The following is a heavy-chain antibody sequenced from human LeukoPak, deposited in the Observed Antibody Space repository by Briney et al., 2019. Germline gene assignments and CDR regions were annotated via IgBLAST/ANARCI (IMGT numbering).Heavy chain of an antibody. CDR2: INAGNGNT. J-gene: IGHJ4*02. V-gene: IGHV1-3*01. CDR3: ARLPTDYGDYDRNLIFDY. Sequence: ASVKVSCKASGYTFTSYAMHWVRQAPGQRLEWMGWINAGNGNTKYSQKFQGRVTITRDTSASTAYMELSSLRSEDTAVYYCARLPTDYGDYDRNLIFDYWGQGTLVTVSS. CDR1: GYTFTSYA. D-gene: IGHD4-17*01.